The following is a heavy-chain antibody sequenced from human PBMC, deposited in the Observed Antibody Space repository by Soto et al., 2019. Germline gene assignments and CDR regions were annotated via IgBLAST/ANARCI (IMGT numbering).Heavy chain of an antibody. Sequence: SETLSLTCTVSGGSISSYHWSWIRQPPGKGLEWIGYIYYSGSTNYNHSHKSRITKTKETSKNQFPMKLNSVTAADTAEKYCARSSRYQYDSSEGNFDYWGQGTLVTVSS. D-gene: IGHD3-22*01. CDR2: IYYSGST. CDR3: ARSSRYQYDSSEGNFDY. J-gene: IGHJ4*02. CDR1: GGSISSYH. V-gene: IGHV4-59*01.